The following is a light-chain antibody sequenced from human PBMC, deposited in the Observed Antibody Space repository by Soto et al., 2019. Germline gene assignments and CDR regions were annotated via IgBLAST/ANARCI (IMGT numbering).Light chain of an antibody. CDR1: SSDVGGYNY. CDR2: DVS. V-gene: IGLV2-14*03. CDR3: SSYTSNSTPAV. J-gene: IGLJ2*01. Sequence: QSALTQPASVSGSPGQSITISYTGTSSDVGGYNYVSWYQQNPGKAPKLMIYDVSNRPSGVCNRFSGSKSGHTASRAISGLPAEDVDDHYCSSYTSNSTPAVFGGGTKLTVL.